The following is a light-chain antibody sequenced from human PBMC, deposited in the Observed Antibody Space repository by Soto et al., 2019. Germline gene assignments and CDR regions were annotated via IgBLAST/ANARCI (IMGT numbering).Light chain of an antibody. V-gene: IGKV3-15*01. Sequence: EIVLTHSPGTLSLSPLEIATLSCRASQSVSSSYLAWYQQKAGQAPRLLIYGASTRATGIPARFSGSGSGTEFTLTISSLQSEDFAVYYCQQYSIWRTFGQGTKVDIK. CDR3: QQYSIWRT. J-gene: IGKJ1*01. CDR2: GAS. CDR1: QSVSSSY.